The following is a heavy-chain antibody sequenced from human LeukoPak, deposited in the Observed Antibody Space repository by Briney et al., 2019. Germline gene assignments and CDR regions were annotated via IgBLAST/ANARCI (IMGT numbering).Heavy chain of an antibody. V-gene: IGHV3-43*02. CDR2: ISGDGGST. CDR1: GFTFDDYA. Sequence: GGSLRLSCAASGFTFDDYAMHWVRQAPGKGLEWVSLISGDGGSTYYADSVKGRFTISRDNSKNSLYLQMNSLRTEDTALYYCAKDSARYGSIQDLLDYWGQGTLVTVSS. CDR3: AKDSARYGSIQDLLDY. D-gene: IGHD6-13*01. J-gene: IGHJ4*02.